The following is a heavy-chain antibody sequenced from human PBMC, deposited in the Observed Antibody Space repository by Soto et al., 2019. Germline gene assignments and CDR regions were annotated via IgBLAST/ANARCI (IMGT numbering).Heavy chain of an antibody. Sequence: LRLSCAASGFTVNSHAMSWVRQAPGKGLEWVASISGSGDGTYYGDSVKGRFTISRDSSSSTLYLQMNNLRGEDTAVYFCTKSRRGILMVYGFGGMDVWGQGTTVTVSS. V-gene: IGHV3-23*01. CDR1: GFTVNSHA. J-gene: IGHJ6*02. CDR3: TKSRRGILMVYGFGGMDV. CDR2: ISGSGDGT. D-gene: IGHD2-8*01.